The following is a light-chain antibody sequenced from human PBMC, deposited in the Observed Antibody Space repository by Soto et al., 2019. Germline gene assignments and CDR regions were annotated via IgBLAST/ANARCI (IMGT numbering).Light chain of an antibody. CDR3: QQDNSYPWT. Sequence: DIQITQSPSSLSASVGNRVTITCRASQSISTYLNWYQKKPGKAPNLLIYDVSSLESGVPSRFSGSGSGTEFTLAISSLQPDDFATYYCQQDNSYPWTFGQGTKVDIK. CDR2: DVS. CDR1: QSISTY. J-gene: IGKJ1*01. V-gene: IGKV1-5*01.